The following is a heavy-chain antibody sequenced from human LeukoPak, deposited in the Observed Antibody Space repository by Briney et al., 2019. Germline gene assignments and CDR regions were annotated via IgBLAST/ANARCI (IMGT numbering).Heavy chain of an antibody. CDR2: IYSSGGT. J-gene: IGHJ3*02. CDR3: ARGVAAASERALDI. V-gene: IGHV4-4*07. D-gene: IGHD6-13*01. Sequence: SETLSLTCTVSGGSISSYYWSWIQQPAEKGLEWIGRIYSSGGTDYNPSLKSRVTMSVDTSKNQFSLKLTSVTAADTAVYYCARGVAAASERALDIWGQGTMVTVSS. CDR1: GGSISSYY.